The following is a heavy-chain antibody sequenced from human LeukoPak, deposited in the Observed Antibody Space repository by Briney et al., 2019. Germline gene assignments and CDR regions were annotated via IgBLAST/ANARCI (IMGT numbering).Heavy chain of an antibody. J-gene: IGHJ4*02. V-gene: IGHV4-4*02. CDR2: IYHSGST. CDR1: GGSISSSNW. D-gene: IGHD1-26*01. CDR3: ARAGVGARPTLPANY. Sequence: SETLSLTCAVSGGSISSSNWWSWVRQPPGKGLEWIGEIYHSGSTNYNPSLKSRVTISVDKSKNQFSLKLSSVTAADTAVYYCARAGVGARPTLPANYWGQGTLVTVSS.